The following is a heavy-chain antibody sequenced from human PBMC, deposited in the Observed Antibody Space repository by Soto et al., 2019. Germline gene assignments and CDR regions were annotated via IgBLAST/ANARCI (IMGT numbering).Heavy chain of an antibody. Sequence: SETLSPTCTVSGGSIISSSYYWGWIRQPPGKGLEWIGSIYYSGSTYYNPSLKSRVTISVDTSKNQFSLKLSSVTAADTAVYYCARQKYHSSGPSAYWGQGTLVTVSS. V-gene: IGHV4-39*01. J-gene: IGHJ4*02. D-gene: IGHD3-22*01. CDR1: GGSIISSSYY. CDR2: IYYSGST. CDR3: ARQKYHSSGPSAY.